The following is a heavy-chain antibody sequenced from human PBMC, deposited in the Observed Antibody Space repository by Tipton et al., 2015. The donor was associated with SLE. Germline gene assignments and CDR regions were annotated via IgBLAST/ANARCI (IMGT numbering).Heavy chain of an antibody. CDR1: GASIGSHH. CDR2: IFYSGGT. J-gene: IGHJ4*02. Sequence: TLSLTCTVSGASIGSHHWTWIRQPPGKGLEWIGNIFYSGGTNYSPFLNSRITISVDTSKNQFSLKMTSVTAADTAVYYCANQNWNYYFWGQGNLVTVSS. V-gene: IGHV4-59*11. CDR3: ANQNWNYYF. D-gene: IGHD1-7*01.